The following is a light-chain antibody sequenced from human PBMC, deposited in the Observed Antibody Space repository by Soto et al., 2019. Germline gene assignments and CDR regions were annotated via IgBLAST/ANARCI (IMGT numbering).Light chain of an antibody. V-gene: IGLV2-23*01. Sequence: QSALTQPASVSGSPGQSTTISCTGTSSDVGIYNLVSWYQQHPGKAPKLMIYEGSKRPSGVSNRFSGSKSGNTASLTISGLQAEDEADYYCCSYAGSSTWVFGGGTKLTVL. CDR3: CSYAGSSTWV. CDR1: SSDVGIYNL. CDR2: EGS. J-gene: IGLJ3*02.